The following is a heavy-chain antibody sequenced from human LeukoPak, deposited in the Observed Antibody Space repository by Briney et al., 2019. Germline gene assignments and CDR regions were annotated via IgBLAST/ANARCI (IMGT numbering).Heavy chain of an antibody. J-gene: IGHJ4*02. CDR1: GFTFSNAW. CDR2: IYSGGST. Sequence: GGSLRLSCAASGFTFSNAWMSWVRQAPGKGLEWVSVIYSGGSTYYADSVKGRFTISRDNSKNTLYLQMNSLRAEDTAVYYCAREDDSSSHFDYWGQGTLVTVSA. CDR3: AREDDSSSHFDY. V-gene: IGHV3-53*01. D-gene: IGHD6-13*01.